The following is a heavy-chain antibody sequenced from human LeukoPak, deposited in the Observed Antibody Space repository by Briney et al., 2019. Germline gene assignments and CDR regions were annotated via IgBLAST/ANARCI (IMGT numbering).Heavy chain of an antibody. CDR2: INWNGGST. V-gene: IGHV3-20*04. Sequence: PGGSLRLSCAASGFTFDDYGMSWVRQAPGKGLEWVSGINWNGGSTGYADSVKGRFTISRDNAKNSLYLQMNSLRAEDTALYYCARSGGSYQTLYYFDYWGQGTLVTVSS. CDR1: GFTFDDYG. CDR3: ARSGGSYQTLYYFDY. D-gene: IGHD1-26*01. J-gene: IGHJ4*02.